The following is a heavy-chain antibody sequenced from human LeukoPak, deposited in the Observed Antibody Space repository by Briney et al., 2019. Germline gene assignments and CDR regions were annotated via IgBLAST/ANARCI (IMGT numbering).Heavy chain of an antibody. CDR2: INAGNGNT. D-gene: IGHD2-15*01. CDR1: GYTFTSYA. V-gene: IGHV1-3*03. Sequence: ASVKVSCKASGYTFTSYAMHWVRQAPGQRLEWMGWINAGNGNTKYSQESQGRVTITRDTSASTAYMELSSLRSEDMAVYYCARDRGYCSGGSCYHYYFDYWGQGTLVTVSS. J-gene: IGHJ4*02. CDR3: ARDRGYCSGGSCYHYYFDY.